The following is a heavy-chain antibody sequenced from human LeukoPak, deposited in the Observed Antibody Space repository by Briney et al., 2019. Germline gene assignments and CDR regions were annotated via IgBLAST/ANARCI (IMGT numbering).Heavy chain of an antibody. CDR2: IITIFGTA. D-gene: IGHD6-13*01. CDR3: ARVGLSSSWYGNWFDP. V-gene: IGHV1-69*13. Sequence: ASVKVSCKASGGTFSSYAISWVRQAPGQGLEWMGGIITIFGTANYAQKFQGRVTITADESTSTAYMELSSLRSEDTAVYYCARVGLSSSWYGNWFDPWGQGTLVTVSS. CDR1: GGTFSSYA. J-gene: IGHJ5*02.